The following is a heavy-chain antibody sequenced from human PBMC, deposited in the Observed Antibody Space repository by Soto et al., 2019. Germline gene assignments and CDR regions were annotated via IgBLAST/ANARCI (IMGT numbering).Heavy chain of an antibody. CDR3: ARVRSDYSNYYYYYYGMDV. CDR2: IYHSGST. Sequence: PSETLSLTCTVSGGSISSYYWSWIRQPPGKGLEWIGYIYHSGSTNYNPSLKSRVTISIDTSKNQFSLKLSSVTAADTAVYYCARVRSDYSNYYYYYYGMDVWGQGTTVTSP. J-gene: IGHJ6*02. V-gene: IGHV4-59*01. CDR1: GGSISSYY. D-gene: IGHD4-4*01.